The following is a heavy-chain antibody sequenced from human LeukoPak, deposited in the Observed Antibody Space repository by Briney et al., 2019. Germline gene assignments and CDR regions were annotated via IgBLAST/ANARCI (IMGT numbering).Heavy chain of an antibody. CDR1: GYTFTSYG. J-gene: IGHJ6*02. Sequence: ASVKVSCKASGYTFTSYGISWVRQAPGQGLEWMGWISAYNGNTNYAQKFQGRVTITADKSTSTAYMELSSLRSEDTAVYYCARWDYYYYGMDVWGQGTTVTVSS. CDR3: ARWDYYYYGMDV. CDR2: ISAYNGNT. V-gene: IGHV1-18*01.